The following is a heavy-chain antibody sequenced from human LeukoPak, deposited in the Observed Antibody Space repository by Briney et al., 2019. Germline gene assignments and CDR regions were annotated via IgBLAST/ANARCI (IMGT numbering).Heavy chain of an antibody. Sequence: SETLSLTCSVSGDSIRGSSYYWGWIRQPPGQGLEWIGSICYSGSTYYNPCLKSRVTISVHTSKNQFALKLSSLTAAATAVYYCARSSGMVIHKWFDPWGQGTLVTVSS. CDR1: GDSIRGSSYY. CDR2: ICYSGST. CDR3: ARSSGMVIHKWFDP. D-gene: IGHD3-3*01. J-gene: IGHJ5*02. V-gene: IGHV4-39*01.